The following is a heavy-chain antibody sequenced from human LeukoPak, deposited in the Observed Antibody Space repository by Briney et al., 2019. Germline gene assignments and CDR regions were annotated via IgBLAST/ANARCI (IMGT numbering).Heavy chain of an antibody. CDR1: GGSISNYY. J-gene: IGHJ6*02. CDR3: ARRGTVVTPYDYYYSGMDV. V-gene: IGHV4-59*08. Sequence: PSETLSLTCTVSGGSISNYYWSWIRQPPGKGLEWIGYIYYSGSTNYNPPLKSRVTISVDTSKNQFSLKLSSVTAADTAVYYCARRGTVVTPYDYYYSGMDVWGQGTTVTVSS. CDR2: IYYSGST. D-gene: IGHD4-23*01.